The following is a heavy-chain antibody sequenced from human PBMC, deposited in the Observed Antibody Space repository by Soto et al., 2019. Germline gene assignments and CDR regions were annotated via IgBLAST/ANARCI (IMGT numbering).Heavy chain of an antibody. CDR2: IWYDGSNK. D-gene: IGHD6-19*01. Sequence: QVQLVESGGGVVQPGGSLRLSCAASGFTFSSYGMHWVRQAPGKGLEWVAIIWYDGSNKYYVDSVKGRFTISRDNSKNTLYLQMNSLRGEDTAVYYCARDGAGWPWGQGTLVTVSS. J-gene: IGHJ5*02. CDR1: GFTFSSYG. V-gene: IGHV3-33*01. CDR3: ARDGAGWP.